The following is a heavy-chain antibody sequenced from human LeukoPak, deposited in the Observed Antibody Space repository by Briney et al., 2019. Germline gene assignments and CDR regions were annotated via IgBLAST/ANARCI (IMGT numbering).Heavy chain of an antibody. CDR1: GFTFDDYA. D-gene: IGHD1-26*01. V-gene: IGHV3-9*01. CDR2: ISWNSGSI. CDR3: AKAASGSYRPVDY. J-gene: IGHJ4*02. Sequence: PGGSLRLSCAAPGFTFDDYAMHWVRQAPGKGLEWVSGISWNSGSIGYADSVKGRFTISRDNAKNSLYLQMNSLRAEDTALYYCAKAASGSYRPVDYWGQGTLVTVSS.